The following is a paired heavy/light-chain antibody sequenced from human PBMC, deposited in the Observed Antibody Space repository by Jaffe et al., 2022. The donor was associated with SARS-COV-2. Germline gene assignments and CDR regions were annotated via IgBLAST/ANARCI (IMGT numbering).Heavy chain of an antibody. CDR3: ARNVGPCSGGSCYFDY. CDR2: INTYTGNP. Sequence: QVQLVQSESELKKPGASVKVSCKASGYIFNSYAMNWVRQAPGEGLEWMGWINTYTGNPTYDQGFTGRFVFSFDTSVNTAYLQISSLKAEDTAVYYCARNVGPCSGGSCYFDYWGQGTLVIVSA. V-gene: IGHV7-4-1*02. CDR1: GYIFNSYA. J-gene: IGHJ4*02. D-gene: IGHD2-15*01.
Light chain of an antibody. CDR2: DVS. Sequence: QSALTQPASVSGSPGQSITISCTGTSSDVGGYDYVSWYQHHPGKVPKLIIYDVSNRPSGVSNRFSGSKSGNTASLTISGLQAEDEADYYCSSYTSSSTLVIGGGTKLTVL. CDR3: SSYTSSSTLV. J-gene: IGLJ3*02. CDR1: SSDVGGYDY. V-gene: IGLV2-14*03.